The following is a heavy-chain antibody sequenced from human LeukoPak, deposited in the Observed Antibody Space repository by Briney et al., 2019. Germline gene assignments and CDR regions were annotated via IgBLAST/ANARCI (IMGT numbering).Heavy chain of an antibody. CDR3: ARGLPYYYDSSGDSDYFGF. D-gene: IGHD3-22*01. V-gene: IGHV1-18*01. CDR2: TSAYNGNT. CDR1: GYTFISYG. J-gene: IGHJ4*02. Sequence: ASVKVSCKASGYTFISYGISWVRLAPGQGLEGLGWTSAYNGNTDYAQKLQGRVTMTTDTSTSTAYMELRSLRSDDTAVYYCARGLPYYYDSSGDSDYFGFWGQGTLITVSS.